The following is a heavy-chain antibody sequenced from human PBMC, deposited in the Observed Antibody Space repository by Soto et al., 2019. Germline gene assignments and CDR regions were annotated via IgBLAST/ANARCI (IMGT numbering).Heavy chain of an antibody. D-gene: IGHD3-22*01. CDR1: GGSVSSGNYY. CDR2: FYYTGST. CDR3: SRSMFYSDGSSYSPFDI. V-gene: IGHV4-61*01. Sequence: QVQLQESGPGLVKPSETLSLTCTVSGGSVSSGNYYWSWIRQPPGKGLEWIGYFYYTGSTSYNPSLYSRVTISTDTSKNQLSLKVSSVTAADTAVYYCSRSMFYSDGSSYSPFDIWCQGILVTVSS. J-gene: IGHJ5*02.